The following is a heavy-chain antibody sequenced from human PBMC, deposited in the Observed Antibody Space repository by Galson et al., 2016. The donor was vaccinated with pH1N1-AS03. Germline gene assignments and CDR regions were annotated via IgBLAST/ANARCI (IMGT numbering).Heavy chain of an antibody. CDR2: NRYYGSSE. CDR3: VRGSGYYFDS. Sequence: SLRRSCAASGFTLRTYDMHWVRQAPGKGLEWVGINRYYGSSEYYGDSMKGRISISRDNSQNTISLQMNSLRVEDTAVYYCVRGSGYYFDSWGQGTLVIVSS. J-gene: IGHJ4*02. CDR1: GFTLRTYD. D-gene: IGHD3-3*01. V-gene: IGHV3-33*01.